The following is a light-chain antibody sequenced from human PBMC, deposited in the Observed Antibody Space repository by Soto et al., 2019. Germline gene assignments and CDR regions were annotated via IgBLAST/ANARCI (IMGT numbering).Light chain of an antibody. V-gene: IGKV1-9*01. J-gene: IGKJ4*01. CDR2: SAS. CDR3: QQLKSYPLT. CDR1: QDIGGS. Sequence: DIQLTQSPSFLSASVGDRVTITCRASQDIGGSLAWYQQTPRKAPKVLIYSASTLQSGVPSKFSGSGSGTEFTLTIGSLQPEDFATYSCQQLKSYPLTFGGGTKVEIK.